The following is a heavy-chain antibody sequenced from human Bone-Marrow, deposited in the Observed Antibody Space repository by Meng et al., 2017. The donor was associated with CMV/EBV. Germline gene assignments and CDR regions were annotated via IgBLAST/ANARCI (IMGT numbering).Heavy chain of an antibody. J-gene: IGHJ5*02. CDR2: IYYSGST. CDR3: ARVPAFRHNWFDP. Sequence: TVSGGSTSSGDYYWSWLRQPPGKGLEWIGYIYYSGSTYYNPSLKSRVTISVDTSKNQFSLKLSSVTAADTAVYYCARVPAFRHNWFDPWGQGTLVTVSS. CDR1: GGSTSSGDYY. V-gene: IGHV4-30-4*01. D-gene: IGHD2-15*01.